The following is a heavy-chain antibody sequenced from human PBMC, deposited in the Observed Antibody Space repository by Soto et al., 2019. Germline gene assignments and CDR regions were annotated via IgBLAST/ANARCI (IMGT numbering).Heavy chain of an antibody. V-gene: IGHV3-7*01. CDR2: IKQDGSDK. CDR3: ARDCSSTRCHNY. D-gene: IGHD2-2*01. CDR1: GFPFSGYW. J-gene: IGHJ4*02. Sequence: EVQLVESGGGLVQPGGSLRLSCAASGFPFSGYWMSWVRQAPGKGLEWVANIKQDGSDKYYVDSVKGRSTISRDNAKNSLYLQMNSLRAGDTAVYYCARDCSSTRCHNYWGLGTLVTVSS.